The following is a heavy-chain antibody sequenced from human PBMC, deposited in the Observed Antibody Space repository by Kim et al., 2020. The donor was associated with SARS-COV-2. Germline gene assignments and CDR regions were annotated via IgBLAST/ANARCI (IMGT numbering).Heavy chain of an antibody. J-gene: IGHJ6*02. CDR3: ARSGGSGSYYWVRNYYYYGMDV. CDR2: IYPGDSDT. V-gene: IGHV5-51*01. D-gene: IGHD3-10*01. CDR1: GYSFTSYW. Sequence: GESLQISCKGSGYSFTSYWIGWVRQMPGKGLAWMGIIYPGDSDTRYSPSFQGQVTISADKSISTAYLQWSSLKASDTAMYYCARSGGSGSYYWVRNYYYYGMDVWGQGTTVTVSS.